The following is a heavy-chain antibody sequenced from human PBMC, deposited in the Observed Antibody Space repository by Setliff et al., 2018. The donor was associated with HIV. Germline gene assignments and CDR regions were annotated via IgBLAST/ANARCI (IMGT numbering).Heavy chain of an antibody. V-gene: IGHV3-7*03. D-gene: IGHD2-15*01. CDR2: INEDGSEK. CDR1: GFMFNKNY. Sequence: GESLKISCTASGFMFNKNYMSWVRQAPGKGLERVANINEDGSEKYYVDSVEGRFTISRDNAKNSLYLQMNSLRAEDTAVYYCARDLEGGWSLEYWGQGTLVTVSS. CDR3: ARDLEGGWSLEY. J-gene: IGHJ4*02.